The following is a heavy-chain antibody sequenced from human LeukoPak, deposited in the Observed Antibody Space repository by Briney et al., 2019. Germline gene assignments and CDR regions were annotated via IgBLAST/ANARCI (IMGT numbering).Heavy chain of an antibody. Sequence: ASVKVSCKASGYTFTNYDINWVRQATGQGLEWMGWMNPNSGNTGYAQKFQGRVTMTRNTSISTAYMELSSLRSEDTAVYYCARNSGSGSYDDYWGQGTLVTVSS. J-gene: IGHJ4*02. CDR2: MNPNSGNT. D-gene: IGHD1-26*01. CDR3: ARNSGSGSYDDY. V-gene: IGHV1-8*01. CDR1: GYTFTNYD.